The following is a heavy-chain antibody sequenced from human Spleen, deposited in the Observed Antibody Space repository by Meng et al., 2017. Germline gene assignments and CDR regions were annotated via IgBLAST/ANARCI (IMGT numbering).Heavy chain of an antibody. D-gene: IGHD4-17*01. J-gene: IGHJ3*02. CDR3: TRVSNGVSDI. CDR2: IYHSGGT. Sequence: VQLQQGGAGLLKPSETLSLSCAVYGGSFSGYYWTWIRQPPGKGLEWIGQIYHSGGTNYNPSLKSRVTISVDTSKNQFSLRLNSVTAADTAVYYCTRVSNGVSDIWGQGTMVTVSS. V-gene: IGHV4-34*01. CDR1: GGSFSGYY.